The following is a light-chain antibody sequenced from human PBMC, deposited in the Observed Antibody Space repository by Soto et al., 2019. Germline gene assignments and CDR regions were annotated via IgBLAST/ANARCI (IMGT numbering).Light chain of an antibody. CDR2: GAS. CDR3: QQYNSYDMWS. CDR1: QGISKW. V-gene: IGKV1-5*01. Sequence: DIQMTQSPSTLSASVGDRVTITCRASQGISKWLAWYQQKPGKAPPLLIYGASSLQNGVPSRFSGSGSGTEFTLTISSLQPDDVATYYCQQYNSYDMWSFGQGTKVDLK. J-gene: IGKJ1*01.